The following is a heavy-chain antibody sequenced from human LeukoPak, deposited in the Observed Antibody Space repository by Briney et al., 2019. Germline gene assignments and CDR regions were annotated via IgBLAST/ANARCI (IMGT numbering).Heavy chain of an antibody. J-gene: IGHJ4*02. CDR2: IIPIFGTA. V-gene: IGHV1-69*13. Sequence: SVKVSCKASGGTFSSYAISWVRQAPGQGLEWMGGIIPIFGTANYAQKFQGRVTITADGSTSTAYMELSSLRSEDTAVYYCARGHDILTPPWADWGQGTLVTVSS. CDR3: ARGHDILTPPWAD. D-gene: IGHD3-9*01. CDR1: GGTFSSYA.